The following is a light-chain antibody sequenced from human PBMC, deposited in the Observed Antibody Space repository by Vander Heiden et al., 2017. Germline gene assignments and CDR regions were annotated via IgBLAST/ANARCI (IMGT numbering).Light chain of an antibody. CDR2: DVS. CDR1: SSDIGTYNF. J-gene: IGLJ3*02. Sequence: QSALTQPASVSGSPGQSITISCTGTSSDIGTYNFVSWYQQHPGKAPKLMIDDVSDRPSGVSDRFSGSKSGKTASLTISGLQAEDEADYYCSSYTSSTTVVFGGGTTLTVL. V-gene: IGLV2-14*03. CDR3: SSYTSSTTVV.